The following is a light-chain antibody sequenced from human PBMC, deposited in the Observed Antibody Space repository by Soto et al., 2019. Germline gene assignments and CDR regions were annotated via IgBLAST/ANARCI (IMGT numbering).Light chain of an antibody. CDR2: AAS. J-gene: IGKJ1*01. CDR1: QSISND. V-gene: IGKV1-39*01. CDR3: QQSYSSPPT. Sequence: DIQMTQSPSSLSASGEDRVISTCRASQSISNDLNWYRQKPGKGPKLLVFAASMLXXGVXGRFSGSRSGPDFTLTISSLQPEDFATYYCQQSYSSPPTFGQGTKVDIK.